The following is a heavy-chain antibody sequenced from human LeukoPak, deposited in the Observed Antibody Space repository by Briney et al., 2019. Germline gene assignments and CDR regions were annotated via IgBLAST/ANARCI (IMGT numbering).Heavy chain of an antibody. D-gene: IGHD3-3*02. CDR1: GGSISSSNW. Sequence: PSETLSLTCAVSGGSISSSNWWSWVRQPPGKGLEWIGYIYYSGSTNYNPSLKSRVTISVDTSKNQFSLKLSSVTAADTAVYYCARVAVLEWLFTPSYYFDYWGQGTLVTVSS. CDR3: ARVAVLEWLFTPSYYFDY. CDR2: IYYSGST. V-gene: IGHV4-4*02. J-gene: IGHJ4*02.